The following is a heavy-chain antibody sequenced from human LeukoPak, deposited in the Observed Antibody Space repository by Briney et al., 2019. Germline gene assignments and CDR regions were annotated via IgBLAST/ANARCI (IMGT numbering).Heavy chain of an antibody. J-gene: IGHJ4*02. Sequence: ASVKVSCKASGYTFTHHGISWVRQAPGQGLEWMWWISAYNGYTNYAQRLQDRVTMTTYTSTSTAYMELRSLRSDDTAVYYCARGGHCTNGVCYLFDYWGQGTLVTVSS. CDR2: ISAYNGYT. V-gene: IGHV1-18*01. D-gene: IGHD2-8*01. CDR3: ARGGHCTNGVCYLFDY. CDR1: GYTFTHHG.